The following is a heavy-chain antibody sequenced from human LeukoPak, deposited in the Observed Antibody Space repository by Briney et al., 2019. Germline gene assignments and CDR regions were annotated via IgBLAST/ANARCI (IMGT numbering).Heavy chain of an antibody. CDR1: GYTFTSYW. CDR2: IYPGDSET. D-gene: IGHD1-26*01. Sequence: GVSLKISCQVSGYTFTSYWIGWVRRMPGKGLEWMGIIYPGDSETKYSPSFRGQVTISADKSTSTAYLQWSSLMASDTAMYYCARRNGGRYYDYWGQGTMVTVSS. V-gene: IGHV5-51*01. J-gene: IGHJ4*02. CDR3: ARRNGGRYYDY.